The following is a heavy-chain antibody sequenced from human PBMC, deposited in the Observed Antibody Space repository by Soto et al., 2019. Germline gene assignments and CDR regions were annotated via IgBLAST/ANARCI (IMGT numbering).Heavy chain of an antibody. CDR3: ARDRWYYYGMDV. J-gene: IGHJ6*02. Sequence: GGSLRLSCAASGFTFGNYAMTWVRQAPGKGLVWVSRINSDGSSANYADSVKGRFTISRDNAKNTLYLQMNSLRAEDTAVYYCARDRWYYYGMDVWGQGTTVTVSS. D-gene: IGHD2-15*01. CDR1: GFTFGNYA. V-gene: IGHV3-74*01. CDR2: INSDGSSA.